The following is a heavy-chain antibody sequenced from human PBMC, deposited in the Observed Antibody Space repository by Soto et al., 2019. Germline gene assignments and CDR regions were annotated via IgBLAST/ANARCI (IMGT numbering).Heavy chain of an antibody. J-gene: IGHJ4*02. D-gene: IGHD3-10*01. CDR1: GFTFSSYG. Sequence: HPGGSVRLSCAASGFTFSSYGMHWVRQAPGKGLEWVAVIWYDGSNKYYADSVKGRFTISRDNSKNTLYLQMNSLRAEDTAVYYCAIGPRGSGSSKPLDYWGQGTLVTVSA. CDR3: AIGPRGSGSSKPLDY. CDR2: IWYDGSNK. V-gene: IGHV3-33*01.